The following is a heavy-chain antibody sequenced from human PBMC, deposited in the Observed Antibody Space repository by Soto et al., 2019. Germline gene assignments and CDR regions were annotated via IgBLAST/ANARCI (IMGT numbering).Heavy chain of an antibody. J-gene: IGHJ6*02. CDR1: GGSISSGDYY. V-gene: IGHV4-30-4*01. CDR3: ARTYGAGAGDYYGMDV. D-gene: IGHD4-17*01. CDR2: IYYSGST. Sequence: SETLSLTCTVSGGSISSGDYYWSWIRQPPGKGLEWIGYIYYSGSTYYNPSLKSRVTISVDTSKNQFSLKLSSVTAADTAVYYCARTYGAGAGDYYGMDVWGQGTSVTVSS.